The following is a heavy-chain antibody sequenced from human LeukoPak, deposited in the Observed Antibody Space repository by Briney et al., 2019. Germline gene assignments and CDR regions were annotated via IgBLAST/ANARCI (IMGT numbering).Heavy chain of an antibody. CDR1: GYTFTSYG. CDR2: ISAYNGNT. V-gene: IGHV1-18*01. J-gene: IGHJ6*02. D-gene: IGHD3-10*01. Sequence: GASVKVSCKASGYTFTSYGISWVRQAPGQGLEWMGWISAYNGNTNYAQKLQGRVTMTTDTSPSTAYMELRSLRSDDTAVYYCARDHLVRGVIIIRDYYYYGMDVWGQGTTVTVSS. CDR3: ARDHLVRGVIIIRDYYYYGMDV.